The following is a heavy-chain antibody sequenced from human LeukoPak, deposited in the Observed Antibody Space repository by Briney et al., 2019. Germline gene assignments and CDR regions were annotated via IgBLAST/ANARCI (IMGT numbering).Heavy chain of an antibody. CDR1: GYTFTSYY. CDR2: INPSGGST. V-gene: IGHV1-46*01. CDR3: ARGPSVVPAAIADYYYYYMDV. J-gene: IGHJ6*03. D-gene: IGHD2-2*02. Sequence: ASVKVSCKASGYTFTSYYMHWVRQAPGQGLEWMGIINPSGGSTSYAQKFRGRVTMTRDMSTSTVYMELSSLRSEDTAVYYCARGPSVVPAAIADYYYYYMDVWGKGTTVTVSS.